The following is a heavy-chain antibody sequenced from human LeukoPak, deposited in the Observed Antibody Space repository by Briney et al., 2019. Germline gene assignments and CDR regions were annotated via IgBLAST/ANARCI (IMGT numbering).Heavy chain of an antibody. D-gene: IGHD6-6*01. J-gene: IGHJ3*02. V-gene: IGHV3-21*01. CDR1: GFTFSSYS. CDR2: TSSSSSYI. CDR3: AREGSASDAFDI. Sequence: GGPLRLSCAASGFTFSSYSMNWVRQAPGKGLEWVSSTSSSSSYIYYADSVKGRFTISRDNAKNSLYLQMNSLRAEDTAVYYCAREGSASDAFDIWGQGTMVTVSS.